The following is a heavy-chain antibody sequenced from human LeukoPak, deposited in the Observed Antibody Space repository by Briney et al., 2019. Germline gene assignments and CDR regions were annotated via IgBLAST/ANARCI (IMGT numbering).Heavy chain of an antibody. CDR3: AHICSSWPDY. CDR1: GFTFSSYA. J-gene: IGHJ4*02. V-gene: IGHV3-23*01. CDR2: ISGSGGST. Sequence: GGSLRLSCAASGFTFSSYAMSWVRQAPGKGLEWASAISGSGGSTYYADSVKGRFTISRDNSKNTLYLQTNSLRAEDTAVYYCAHICSSWPDYWGQGTLVTVSS. D-gene: IGHD6-13*01.